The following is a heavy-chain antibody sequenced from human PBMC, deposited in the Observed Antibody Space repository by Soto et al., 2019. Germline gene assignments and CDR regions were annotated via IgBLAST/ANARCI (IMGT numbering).Heavy chain of an antibody. CDR3: AREAVAHYSGMDV. CDR1: GYIFTTYH. CDR2: INPSGGTT. D-gene: IGHD2-15*01. V-gene: IGHV1-46*01. J-gene: IGHJ6*02. Sequence: QVQLGQSGAEVKKPGASVKVSCTAPGYIFTTYHLHWVRQAPGQGPEWMGVINPSGGTTTYAQRFQGRVTLTRDTSTSTVYMELNSLRSEDTAVYYCAREAVAHYSGMDVWGQGTTVTVSS.